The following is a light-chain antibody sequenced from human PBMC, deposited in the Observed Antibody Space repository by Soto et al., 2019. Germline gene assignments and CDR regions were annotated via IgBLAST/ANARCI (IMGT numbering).Light chain of an antibody. J-gene: IGKJ1*01. CDR2: VAY. CDR1: QSVSSY. V-gene: IGKV3-15*01. CDR3: QQSNNWPWT. Sequence: EIVMTQSPATLSVSPGERATLSCRASQSVSSYLAWYQQKPGQAPRLLIYVAYTRATAIPSRFSGSGSGTAFPLTISILQSEVVAVYYCQQSNNWPWTFGQGTQVEIK.